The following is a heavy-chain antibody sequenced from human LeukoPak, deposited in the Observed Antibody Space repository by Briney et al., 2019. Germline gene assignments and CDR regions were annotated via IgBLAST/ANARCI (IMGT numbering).Heavy chain of an antibody. J-gene: IGHJ6*02. CDR3: AKDDYGDYVYYYGMDV. V-gene: IGHV3-30*18. CDR1: GFTFSGYG. D-gene: IGHD4-17*01. Sequence: GGSLRLSCAASGFTFSGYGMHWVRQAPGKGLEWVAVISYDGSNKYYADSVKGRFTISRDNSKNTLYLQMNSLRAEDTAVYYCAKDDYGDYVYYYGMDVWGQGTTVTVSS. CDR2: ISYDGSNK.